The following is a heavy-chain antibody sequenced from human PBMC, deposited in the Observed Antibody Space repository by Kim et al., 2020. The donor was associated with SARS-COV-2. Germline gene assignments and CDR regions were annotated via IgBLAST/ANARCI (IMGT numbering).Heavy chain of an antibody. CDR1: GFTFSDYY. D-gene: IGHD2-2*01. CDR2: ISSSGSTI. CDR3: ARDDIVVVPAAPWGYYYYGMDV. V-gene: IGHV3-11*01. J-gene: IGHJ6*02. Sequence: GGSLRLSCAASGFTFSDYYMSWIRQAPGKGLEWVSYISSSGSTIYYADSVKGRFTISRDNAKNSLYLQMNSLRAEDTAVYYCARDDIVVVPAAPWGYYYYGMDVWGQGTTVTVSS.